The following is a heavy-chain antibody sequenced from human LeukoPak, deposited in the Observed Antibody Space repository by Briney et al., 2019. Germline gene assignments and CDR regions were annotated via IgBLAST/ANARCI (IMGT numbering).Heavy chain of an antibody. CDR3: ARGSGSGWYDSYFQQ. D-gene: IGHD6-19*01. V-gene: IGHV3-21*01. Sequence: GGSLRLSCAASGFTFSSYSMNWVRQAPGKGLEWVSFISSSSSYIYYADSVKGRFTISRDNAKNSLYLQMNSLRAEDTAVYYCARGSGSGWYDSYFQQWGQGTLVTVSS. CDR2: ISSSSSYI. J-gene: IGHJ1*01. CDR1: GFTFSSYS.